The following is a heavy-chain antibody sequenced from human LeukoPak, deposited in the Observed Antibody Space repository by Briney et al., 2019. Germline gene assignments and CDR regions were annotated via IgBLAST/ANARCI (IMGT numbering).Heavy chain of an antibody. V-gene: IGHV3-11*01. J-gene: IGHJ3*02. CDR1: GFTFSDYY. CDR3: ARASRTTYSWSDAFDI. Sequence: GGSLRLSCAASGFTFSDYYMSWIRQAPGKGLEWVSYISSSGSTIYYADSVKGRFTISRDNAKNSLYLQMNSLRAEDTAVYYCARASRTTYSWSDAFDIWGQGTMVTVSS. CDR2: ISSSGSTI. D-gene: IGHD1-20*01.